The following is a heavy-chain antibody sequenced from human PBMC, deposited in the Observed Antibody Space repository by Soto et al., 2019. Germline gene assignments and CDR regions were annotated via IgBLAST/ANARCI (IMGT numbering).Heavy chain of an antibody. V-gene: IGHV1-18*04. CDR2: ISTYSGNA. Sequence: QVHVVQSGAEVKKPGDSVKVSCKTSGYIFSDYGINWVRQAPGQGLEWMGWISTYSGNANLAQKLQGRVTMTTDTSTYTAYMELRSLKSDDTAVYYCAKRTSGTTWGESDYWGQGTLVTVSS. CDR3: AKRTSGTTWGESDY. D-gene: IGHD3-10*01. J-gene: IGHJ4*02. CDR1: GYIFSDYG.